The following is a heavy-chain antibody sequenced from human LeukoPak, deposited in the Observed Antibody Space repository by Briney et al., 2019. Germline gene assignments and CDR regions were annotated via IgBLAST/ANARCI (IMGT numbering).Heavy chain of an antibody. Sequence: ASVKVSCKASGYAFAAHHIHWVRQAPGQGLEWMGWILPDGRDTKYSQKFQDRMTLTTDTSTNTAYMELSRLIPDDTAVYYCSGRYGPGPVWGQGTLISASP. CDR3: SGRYGPGPV. CDR2: ILPDGRDT. CDR1: GYAFAAHH. D-gene: IGHD3-10*01. J-gene: IGHJ4*02. V-gene: IGHV1-2*02.